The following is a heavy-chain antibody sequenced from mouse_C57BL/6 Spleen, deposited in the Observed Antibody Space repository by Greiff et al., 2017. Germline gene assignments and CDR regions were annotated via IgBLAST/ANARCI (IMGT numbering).Heavy chain of an antibody. CDR3: ARELWSQPAWFAY. V-gene: IGHV1-64*01. CDR1: GYTFTSYW. D-gene: IGHD1-1*02. CDR2: IHPNSGST. J-gene: IGHJ3*01. Sequence: QVQLQQPGAELVKPGASVKLSCKASGYTFTSYWMHWVKQRPGQGLEWIGMIHPNSGSTNYNEKFKSKATLTVDKSSSTAYMQLSSLTSEDSAVYYCARELWSQPAWFAYWGQGTLVTVSA.